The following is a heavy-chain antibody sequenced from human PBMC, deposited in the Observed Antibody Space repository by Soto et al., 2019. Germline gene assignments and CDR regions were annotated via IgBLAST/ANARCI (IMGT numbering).Heavy chain of an antibody. CDR1: GFTFSSYA. V-gene: IGHV3-30-3*01. J-gene: IGHJ6*01. CDR3: ARVTSGWYGNYGMDV. D-gene: IGHD6-19*01. Sequence: QVQLVESGGGVVQPGRSLRLSCAASGFTFSSYAMHWVRQAPGKGLEWVAVISYDGSNKYYADSVKGRFTISRDNSKNTLYLQMNSLRAEDTAVYYCARVTSGWYGNYGMDVW. CDR2: ISYDGSNK.